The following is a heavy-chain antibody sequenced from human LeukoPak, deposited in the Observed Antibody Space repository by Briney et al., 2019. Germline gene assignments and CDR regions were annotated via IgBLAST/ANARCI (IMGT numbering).Heavy chain of an antibody. Sequence: SQTLSLTCAVSGGSISSGGYSWSWIRQPPGKGLEWIGYIYHSGSTYYNPSLKSRVTISVDRSKNQFSLKLSSVTAADTVVYYCARGKSDYFDYWGQGTLVTVSS. V-gene: IGHV4-30-2*01. CDR1: GGSISSGGYS. CDR3: ARGKSDYFDY. J-gene: IGHJ4*02. CDR2: IYHSGST.